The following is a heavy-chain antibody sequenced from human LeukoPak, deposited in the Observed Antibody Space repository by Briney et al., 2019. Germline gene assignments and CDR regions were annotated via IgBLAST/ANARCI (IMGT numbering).Heavy chain of an antibody. V-gene: IGHV3-30-3*01. CDR3: ARDQPGTYTLSST. CDR1: GFTFSNYA. CDR2: ISFDGSDK. Sequence: GGSRRLSCAASGFTFSNYAMHWVRQAPGKGLEWVAFISFDGSDKYYADSVKGRFTISRDNSKNTLYLQMNSLRAEDTAVYYCARDQPGTYTLSSTWGQGTLVTVSS. J-gene: IGHJ5*02. D-gene: IGHD6-19*01.